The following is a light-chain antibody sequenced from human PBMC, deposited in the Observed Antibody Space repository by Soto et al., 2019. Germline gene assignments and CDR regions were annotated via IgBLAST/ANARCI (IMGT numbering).Light chain of an antibody. CDR1: QSVSSY. CDR3: QQRSNWPIT. Sequence: EIVLTQSPATLSLSPWERATLSCRASQSVSSYLAWYQQTPGQAPRLLIYDASNRATGIPARFSGSGSGTDFTLTISSLEPEDFAVYYCQQRSNWPITFGQGTRLEIK. J-gene: IGKJ5*01. V-gene: IGKV3-11*01. CDR2: DAS.